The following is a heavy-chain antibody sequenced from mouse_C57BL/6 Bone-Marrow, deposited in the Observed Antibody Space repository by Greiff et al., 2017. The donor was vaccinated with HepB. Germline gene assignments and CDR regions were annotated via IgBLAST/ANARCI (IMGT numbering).Heavy chain of an antibody. CDR3: ARPYGNVRGYAMDY. D-gene: IGHD2-1*01. V-gene: IGHV5-17*01. Sequence: EVQRVESGGGLVKPGGSLKLSCAASGFTFSDYGMHWVRQAPEKGLEWVAYISSGSSTIYYADTVKGRFTISRDNAKNTLFLQMTSLRSEDTAMYYCARPYGNVRGYAMDYWGQGTSVTVSS. CDR2: ISSGSSTI. J-gene: IGHJ4*01. CDR1: GFTFSDYG.